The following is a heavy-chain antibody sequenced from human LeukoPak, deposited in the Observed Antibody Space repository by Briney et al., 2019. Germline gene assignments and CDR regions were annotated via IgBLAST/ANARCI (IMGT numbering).Heavy chain of an antibody. J-gene: IGHJ4*01. CDR2: INHNGST. D-gene: IGHD5-12*01. CDR1: GGSLSGYY. V-gene: IGHV4-34*01. CDR3: ARGSRSGYLLR. Sequence: PSETLSLTCAVYGGSLSGYYWSWIRQPPGKALEWIGEINHNGSTNYNPSLKSRVTISVDTSYNQFSRKLGSVTAADTAVYYCARGSRSGYLLRWGHRTPVTASS.